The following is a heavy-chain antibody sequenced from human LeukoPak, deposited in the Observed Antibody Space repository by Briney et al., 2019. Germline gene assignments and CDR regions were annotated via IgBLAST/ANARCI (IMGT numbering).Heavy chain of an antibody. Sequence: SETLSLTCTVSGGSISIFYWSWIRQPAGKGLDWIGRIHSSGSINHNPSLKSRVALSVDTSKNQFSLKLTSVAAADTAVYYCARGTFKDGLDVWGQGTTVTVSS. V-gene: IGHV4-4*07. D-gene: IGHD2/OR15-2a*01. CDR1: GGSISIFY. J-gene: IGHJ6*02. CDR2: IHSSGSI. CDR3: ARGTFKDGLDV.